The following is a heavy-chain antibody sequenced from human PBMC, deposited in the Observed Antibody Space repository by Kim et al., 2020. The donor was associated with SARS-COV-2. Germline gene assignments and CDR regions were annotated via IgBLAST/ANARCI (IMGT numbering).Heavy chain of an antibody. J-gene: IGHJ3*02. Sequence: GGSLRLSCAASGFTFSSYGMHWVRQAPGKGLEWVAVISYDGSNKYYADSVKGRFTISRDNSKNTLYLQMNSLRAEDTAVYYCYKNGDYYDSSGYYYEGAFDIWGQGTMVTVSS. V-gene: IGHV3-30*03. D-gene: IGHD3-22*01. CDR2: ISYDGSNK. CDR1: GFTFSSYG. CDR3: YKNGDYYDSSGYYYEGAFDI.